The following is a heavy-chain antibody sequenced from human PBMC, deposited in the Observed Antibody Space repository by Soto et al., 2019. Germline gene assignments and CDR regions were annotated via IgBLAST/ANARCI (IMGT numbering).Heavy chain of an antibody. Sequence: XTLSLTCNCCGXSMNSPPYYWGWIRQPPGKGLEWIGTVYYSGATYYNQSLRVRLTVSAETSKNYFSLRLTSVTAADTAVYYCARHDDWFAPWGQGILATVSS. CDR1: GXSMNSPPYY. CDR2: VYYSGAT. J-gene: IGHJ5*02. CDR3: ARHDDWFAP. V-gene: IGHV4-39*01.